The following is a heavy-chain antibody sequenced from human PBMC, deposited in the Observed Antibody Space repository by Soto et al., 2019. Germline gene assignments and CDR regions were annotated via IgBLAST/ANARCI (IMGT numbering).Heavy chain of an antibody. CDR2: VNPKRGGN. CDR3: ERGGTFAYDPSGYSGY. J-gene: IGHJ4*02. V-gene: IGHV1-2*02. D-gene: IGHD3-22*01. CDR1: GCTFRAYY. Sequence: VNVSHKHSGCTFRAYYILWVRPAPGQGGDGVGWVNPKRGGNPLAPKFQGRVTMTRGPSHSTAYMELTRLRCEDTAVDYCERGGTFAYDPSGYSGYWGQGTLVIVSS.